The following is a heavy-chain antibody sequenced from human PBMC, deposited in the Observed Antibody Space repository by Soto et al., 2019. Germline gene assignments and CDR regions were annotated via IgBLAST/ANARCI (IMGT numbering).Heavy chain of an antibody. J-gene: IGHJ4*02. Sequence: PGGSLRLSCSVSGFIFSSYAMHWVRQAPGKGLEYVASISSEGASTYYADSVKGRFIISRDNSKNTLYLQMSGLRAEDTAVYYCVKDRYVDYWGQGILVTVSS. CDR3: VKDRYVDY. V-gene: IGHV3-64D*06. CDR2: ISSEGAST. CDR1: GFIFSSYA.